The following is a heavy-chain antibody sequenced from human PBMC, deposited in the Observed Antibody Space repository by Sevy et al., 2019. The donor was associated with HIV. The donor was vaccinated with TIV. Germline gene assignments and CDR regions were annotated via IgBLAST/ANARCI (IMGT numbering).Heavy chain of an antibody. CDR2: IDHSGNI. Sequence: SETLSLTCSVSGGSFSGYYWNWIRQPPGKGLEWIGEIDHSGNIDYNPSLKSRVTISVDTSTNHFSLKVKSVTAADTAVYYCARGAALEHWGRGTLVTVSS. J-gene: IGHJ4*02. CDR3: ARGAALEH. CDR1: GGSFSGYY. V-gene: IGHV4-34*01. D-gene: IGHD6-13*01.